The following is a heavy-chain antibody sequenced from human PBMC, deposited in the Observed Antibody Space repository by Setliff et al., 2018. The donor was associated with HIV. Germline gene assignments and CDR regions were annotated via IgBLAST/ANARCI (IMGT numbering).Heavy chain of an antibody. J-gene: IGHJ6*03. CDR2: IYTSGNM. V-gene: IGHV4-4*07. Sequence: PSETLSLTCTVSGASISSYYWNWFRQPAGKGLESLGRIYTSGNMSYNPSLKSRVTMSADTSRNQLSLKLSSVTAADTAVYYCARGIGTRDNSYMDVWGIGTTVTVSS. CDR1: GASISSYY. CDR3: ARGIGTRDNSYMDV. D-gene: IGHD2-8*01.